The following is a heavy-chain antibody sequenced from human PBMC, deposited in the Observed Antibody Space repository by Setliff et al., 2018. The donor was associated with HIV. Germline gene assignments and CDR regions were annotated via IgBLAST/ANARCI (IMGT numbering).Heavy chain of an antibody. Sequence: PGGSLRLSCAASVFTFNNYGMNWVRQAQGKGLEWVAFIRYDGSQKYYVDSVKGRFTISRDNSKNTLYLQMNSLRVEDTAVYYCAKDVCSGAYCYAYYYYGMDVWGQGTMVTVSS. CDR3: AKDVCSGAYCYAYYYYGMDV. V-gene: IGHV3-30*02. CDR1: VFTFNNYG. J-gene: IGHJ6*02. CDR2: IRYDGSQK. D-gene: IGHD2-15*01.